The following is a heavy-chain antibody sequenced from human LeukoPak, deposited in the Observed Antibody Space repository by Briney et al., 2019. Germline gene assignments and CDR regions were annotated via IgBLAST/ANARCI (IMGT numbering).Heavy chain of an antibody. CDR1: GFTFSNYW. CDR2: INIDGTST. J-gene: IGHJ4*02. Sequence: GGSLRLSCAASGFTFSNYWMHWVRQVPGKGLVFVSRINIDGTSTSYADSVKGRFTISRDNAKNALYLQMNSLRAEDTAVYYCARGSSGWYGIDYWGQGALVNVSS. V-gene: IGHV3-74*01. CDR3: ARGSSGWYGIDY. D-gene: IGHD6-19*01.